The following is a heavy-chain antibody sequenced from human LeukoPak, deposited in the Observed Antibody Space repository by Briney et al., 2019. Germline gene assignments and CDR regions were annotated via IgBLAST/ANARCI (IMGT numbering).Heavy chain of an antibody. J-gene: IGHJ5*02. Sequence: GASVKVTCKASGSAFTNYYMHWLRQAPGQGLEWMGIINPFGGSTNYAQKFQGRVTMTRETSTRTDYIELSSLTSEDTAVYYCARGNLYDSSGGYSYSNWIDTWGQRTLVTVSS. CDR2: INPFGGST. V-gene: IGHV1-46*01. CDR3: ARGNLYDSSGGYSYSNWIDT. D-gene: IGHD3-22*01. CDR1: GSAFTNYY.